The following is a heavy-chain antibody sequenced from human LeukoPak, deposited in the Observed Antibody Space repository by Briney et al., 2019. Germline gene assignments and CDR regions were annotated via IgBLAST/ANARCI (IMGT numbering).Heavy chain of an antibody. CDR1: GYTFTGYY. D-gene: IGHD4-17*01. CDR2: INPNSGGT. Sequence: ASVKVSCKASGYTFTGYYIHWVGQPPGQGLDGMGWINPNSGGTNYAQKFQGRVTMTSDTSISTAYMELSRLRSDDTAVYYCARDLPGLRYYFDYWGQGTLVTVSS. CDR3: ARDLPGLRYYFDY. V-gene: IGHV1-2*02. J-gene: IGHJ4*02.